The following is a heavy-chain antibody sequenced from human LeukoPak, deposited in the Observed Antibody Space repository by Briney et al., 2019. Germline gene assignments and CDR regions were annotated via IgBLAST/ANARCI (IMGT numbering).Heavy chain of an antibody. V-gene: IGHV1-18*01. D-gene: IGHD1-26*01. J-gene: IGHJ4*02. CDR1: GYTFTSYG. Sequence: GASVKVSCKASGYTFTSYGISWVRQAPGQGLEWMGWISAYNGNTNYAQKFQGRVTITADKSTSTAYMELSSLRSEDTAVYYCARDQVELPVAEFDYWGQGTLVTVSS. CDR3: ARDQVELPVAEFDY. CDR2: ISAYNGNT.